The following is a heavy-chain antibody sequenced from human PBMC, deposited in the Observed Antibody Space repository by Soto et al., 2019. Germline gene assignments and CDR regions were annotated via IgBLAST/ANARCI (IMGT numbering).Heavy chain of an antibody. Sequence: VQLVQSGAEVKRPGASVKVSCKASGYTYTSYGISWVRQAPGQGLEWMGWISAYNGQTDYAQNFQDRVTMTKVTSTSTAYMELRSLRSDDTAVYYCARDRDWKYMGDGFDIWGQGTMVSVSS. CDR2: ISAYNGQT. V-gene: IGHV1-18*04. D-gene: IGHD1-7*01. CDR3: ARDRDWKYMGDGFDI. CDR1: GYTYTSYG. J-gene: IGHJ3*02.